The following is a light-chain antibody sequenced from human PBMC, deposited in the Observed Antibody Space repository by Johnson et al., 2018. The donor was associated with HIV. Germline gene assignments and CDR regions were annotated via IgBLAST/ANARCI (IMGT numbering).Light chain of an antibody. CDR3: GTWDSSLSAYV. J-gene: IGLJ1*01. CDR1: SSNIGNNY. V-gene: IGLV1-51*01. Sequence: QSVLTQPPSMSAAPGQQVTISCSGSSSNIGNNYVSWYQQFPGTAPKLLIYDNTKRPSGIPDRFSGSKSGTSATLGITGLQTGDEADYCCGTWDSSLSAYVFGTGTKVTVL. CDR2: DNT.